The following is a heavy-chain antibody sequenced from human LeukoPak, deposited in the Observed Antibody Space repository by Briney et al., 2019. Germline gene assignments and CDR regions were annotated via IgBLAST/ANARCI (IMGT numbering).Heavy chain of an antibody. CDR2: ISGSGGNT. D-gene: IGHD2-15*01. J-gene: IGHJ4*02. CDR3: AKGSCSGGSCYSSF. CDR1: GFTFSTYA. V-gene: IGHV3-23*01. Sequence: GRSLRLSCAASGFTFSTYAMTWVRQAPGKGLEWVSAISGSGGNTYYADSVKGRFTISRDNSKNALYLQMNSLRAEDTAVYYCAKGSCSGGSCYSSFWGQGTLVAVSS.